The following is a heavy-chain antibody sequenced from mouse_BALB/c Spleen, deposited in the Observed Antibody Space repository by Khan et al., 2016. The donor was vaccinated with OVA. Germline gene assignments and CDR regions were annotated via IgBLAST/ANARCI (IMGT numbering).Heavy chain of an antibody. Sequence: VQLQESGPGLVAPSQSLSITCTVSGFSLTSYGVHWVRQTPGKGLEWLGIIWAGGNTNYNSALMSRLSISKDNSKSQVFFKMHSLQTDDTAMYYCARNYDNFVEYFDVWGAGTTVTVSS. CDR2: IWAGGNT. CDR3: ARNYDNFVEYFDV. J-gene: IGHJ1*01. D-gene: IGHD2-1*01. CDR1: GFSLTSYG. V-gene: IGHV2-9*02.